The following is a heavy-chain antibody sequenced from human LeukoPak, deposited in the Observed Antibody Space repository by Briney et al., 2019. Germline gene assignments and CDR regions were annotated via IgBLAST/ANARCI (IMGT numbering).Heavy chain of an antibody. D-gene: IGHD6-6*01. CDR3: ARENSKTKYSSPFDY. CDR1: GYSISSGYY. CDR2: IYHSGST. J-gene: IGHJ4*02. V-gene: IGHV4-38-2*02. Sequence: SETLSLTCTVSGYSISSGYYWGWIRQPPGKGLEWIGSIYHSGSTYYNPSLKSRVTISVDTSKNQLSLKLSSVTAADTAVYYCARENSKTKYSSPFDYWGQGTLVTVSS.